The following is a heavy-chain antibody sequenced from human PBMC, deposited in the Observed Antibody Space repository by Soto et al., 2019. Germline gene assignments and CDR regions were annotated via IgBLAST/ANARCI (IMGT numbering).Heavy chain of an antibody. CDR3: ARVERGTATTVVDAFDI. V-gene: IGHV4-34*01. J-gene: IGHJ3*02. CDR1: GGFVSSGSYY. D-gene: IGHD1-1*01. Sequence: QVQLQQWGAGLLKPSETLSLTCAVYGGFVSSGSYYWSWIRQPPGKGLEWIGEMSHSGGTHFNPSRKLRVTISVDTSKNQFSLKMRSVTAADTALYYCARVERGTATTVVDAFDIWGPGTMVTVSS. CDR2: MSHSGGT.